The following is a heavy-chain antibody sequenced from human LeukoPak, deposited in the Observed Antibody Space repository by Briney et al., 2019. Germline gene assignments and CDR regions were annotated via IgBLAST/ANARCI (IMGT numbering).Heavy chain of an antibody. CDR3: ARDLAWDLDY. CDR2: ISYDGSNK. Sequence: PGGSLRLSCAASGFTFSSYAMHWVRQAPGKGLDWVAVISYDGSNKYYADSVKGRFTISRDNSKNTLVLQMNSLRAEDTAVYYCARDLAWDLDYWGQGTLVTVSS. D-gene: IGHD1-26*01. V-gene: IGHV3-30-3*01. J-gene: IGHJ4*02. CDR1: GFTFSSYA.